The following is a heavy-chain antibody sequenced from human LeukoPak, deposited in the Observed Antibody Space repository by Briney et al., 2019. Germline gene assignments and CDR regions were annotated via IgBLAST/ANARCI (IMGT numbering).Heavy chain of an antibody. J-gene: IGHJ4*02. CDR1: GFTFSSYW. D-gene: IGHD1-26*01. CDR3: ARNLVGASSL. V-gene: IGHV3-74*01. CDR2: SNSDGSST. Sequence: GGSLRLSCAASGFTFSSYWMHWVRQAPGKGLVWVSRSNSDGSSTSYADSVKGRFTISRDNAKNTLYLQMNSLRAEDTAVYYCARNLVGASSLWGQGTLVTVSS.